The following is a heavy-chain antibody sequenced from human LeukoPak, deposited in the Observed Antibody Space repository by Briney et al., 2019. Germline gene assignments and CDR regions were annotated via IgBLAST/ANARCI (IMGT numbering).Heavy chain of an antibody. Sequence: GGSLRLSCAASGFTFSGSDMHWVRQASGKGLEWVGRIRSKAYSYATAYAASVKGRFTISRDDSKNTAYLQMNSLKTEDTAVYYCTTSEWRNWGQGTLVTVSS. CDR2: IRSKAYSYAT. V-gene: IGHV3-73*01. CDR3: TTSEWRN. CDR1: GFTFSGSD. D-gene: IGHD1-14*01. J-gene: IGHJ4*02.